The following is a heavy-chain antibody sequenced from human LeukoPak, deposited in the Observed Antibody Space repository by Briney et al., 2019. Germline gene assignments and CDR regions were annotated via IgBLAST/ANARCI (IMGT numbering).Heavy chain of an antibody. Sequence: PGGSLRLSCAASGFTFSSYSMNWFRQAPGKGLEWVSSISSSSSYIYYADSVKGRFTISRDNAKNSLYLQVNSLRAEDTAVYYCARDNKQWLVRKFDYWGQGTLVTVSS. CDR3: ARDNKQWLVRKFDY. D-gene: IGHD6-19*01. J-gene: IGHJ4*02. CDR2: ISSSSSYI. CDR1: GFTFSSYS. V-gene: IGHV3-21*01.